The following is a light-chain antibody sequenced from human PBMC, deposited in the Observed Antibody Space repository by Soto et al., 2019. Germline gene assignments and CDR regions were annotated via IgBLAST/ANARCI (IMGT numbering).Light chain of an antibody. CDR2: GSS. Sequence: EVVLTPSPGTLSLSPGERATLSCRASQSVSNNYFAWYQQKAGQAPRVLIFGSSDRATGIPDRFSGSGSGTDFTLTISRLEPGDFAVYYRQQYGRSPPYTFGQGTKQEIK. CDR3: QQYGRSPPYT. J-gene: IGKJ2*01. V-gene: IGKV3-20*01. CDR1: QSVSNNY.